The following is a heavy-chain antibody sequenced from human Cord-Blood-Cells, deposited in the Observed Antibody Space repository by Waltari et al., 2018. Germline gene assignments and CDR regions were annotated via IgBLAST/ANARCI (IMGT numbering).Heavy chain of an antibody. CDR1: GFTFSSYA. Sequence: EVQLLESGGGLVQPGGSLRLSCAASGFTFSSYAMSWVRQAPGKGLEWVSAISGSGGSTYYADSVKGRFTISSDNSKNTLDRQMNSRRAEDTAVYYCAKANGATSARYYFDYWGQGTLVTVSS. V-gene: IGHV3-23*01. J-gene: IGHJ4*02. CDR2: ISGSGGST. D-gene: IGHD1-26*01. CDR3: AKANGATSARYYFDY.